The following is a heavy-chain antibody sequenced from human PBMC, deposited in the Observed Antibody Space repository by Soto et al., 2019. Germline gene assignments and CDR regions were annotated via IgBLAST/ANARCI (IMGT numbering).Heavy chain of an antibody. Sequence: QVQLQASGPGLAKPSQTLSLTCTVSGVSISSGPYYWSWIRQFPGKGLEWIGHIYYSGRTMYNPSLQSRVSMSVDTSKIQFSLRLNSVTAADTAIYYCARIYDYGDSSYFDSWGQGTLVAVSS. CDR2: IYYSGRT. J-gene: IGHJ4*02. V-gene: IGHV4-31*03. CDR1: GVSISSGPYY. D-gene: IGHD4-17*01. CDR3: ARIYDYGDSSYFDS.